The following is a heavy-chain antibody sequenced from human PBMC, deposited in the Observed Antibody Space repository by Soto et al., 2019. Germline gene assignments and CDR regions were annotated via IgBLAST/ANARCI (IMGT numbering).Heavy chain of an antibody. CDR1: GFSFSAYD. D-gene: IGHD2-15*01. Sequence: GGSLRLSCAASGFSFSAYDMHWVRQATGKGLEWVSGIGTDGDTNYPDSVKGRFTISRENAKNSLYLQMNSLRAEDTAVYYCAREGAAAFDYWGQGTLVTVSS. CDR3: AREGAAAFDY. CDR2: IGTDGDT. J-gene: IGHJ4*02. V-gene: IGHV3-13*01.